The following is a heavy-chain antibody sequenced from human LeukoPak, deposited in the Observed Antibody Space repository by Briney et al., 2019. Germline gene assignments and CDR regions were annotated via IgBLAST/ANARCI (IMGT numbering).Heavy chain of an antibody. CDR2: INHGGST. V-gene: IGHV4-34*01. D-gene: IGHD2-2*02. CDR1: GGSFSGYY. CDR3: AREVVVVPAAIRPNYYYYGMDV. J-gene: IGHJ6*02. Sequence: SETLSLTCAVYGGSFSGYYWSWIRQPPGKGLEWIGEINHGGSTNYNPSLKSRVTISVDTSKNQFSLKLSSVTAADTAVYYCAREVVVVPAAIRPNYYYYGMDVWGQGTTVIVSS.